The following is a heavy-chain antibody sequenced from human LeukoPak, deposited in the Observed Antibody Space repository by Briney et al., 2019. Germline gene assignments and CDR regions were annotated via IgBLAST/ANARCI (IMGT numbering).Heavy chain of an antibody. Sequence: PGESLRLSCAASGFIFRSYGMHWVRQAPGKGLEWVAVISYDGSNEYYGDSVKGRFTISRDNSKNTLHLQMNSLRVEDTAVYYCAREVRGLSTFEYWGQGTLVTVSS. CDR1: GFIFRSYG. V-gene: IGHV3-30*03. J-gene: IGHJ4*02. CDR3: AREVRGLSTFEY. CDR2: ISYDGSNE.